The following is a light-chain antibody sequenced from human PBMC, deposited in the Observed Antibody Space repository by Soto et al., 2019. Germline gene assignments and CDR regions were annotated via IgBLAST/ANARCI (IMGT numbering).Light chain of an antibody. Sequence: IVLTQSPATLSVSPGERATISCRASQSVSSNLDWHQQRPGQAPRLLIYGASPRATGVPARFSGGGSGTEFTLTITSLQSEDFAIYWCQQYNNWPLTFGPGTRLEIK. V-gene: IGKV3D-15*01. CDR2: GAS. CDR1: QSVSSN. J-gene: IGKJ5*01. CDR3: QQYNNWPLT.